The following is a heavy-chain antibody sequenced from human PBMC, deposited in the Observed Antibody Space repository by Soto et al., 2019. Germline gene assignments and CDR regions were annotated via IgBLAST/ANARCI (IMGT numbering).Heavy chain of an antibody. J-gene: IGHJ4*02. V-gene: IGHV3-23*01. CDR3: AKVAPRYCSSTSCLNFDY. CDR1: GFTFSSYA. CDR2: ISGSGGST. Sequence: EAQLLESGGGLVQPGGSLRLSCAASGFTFSSYAMSWVRQAPGKGLEWVSAISGSGGSTYYADSVKGRFTISRDNSKNTLYLQMNSLRAEDTAVYYCAKVAPRYCSSTSCLNFDYWGQGTLVTVSS. D-gene: IGHD2-2*01.